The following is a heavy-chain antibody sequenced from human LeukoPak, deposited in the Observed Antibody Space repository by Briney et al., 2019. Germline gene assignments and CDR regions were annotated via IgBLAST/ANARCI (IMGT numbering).Heavy chain of an antibody. CDR2: ISSSSSYI. Sequence: GGSLRLSCAASGFTYSSFSMNWVRQAPGKGLEWVSPISSSSSYIYYADSVKGRFTISRDNAKNSLYLQMNSLRAEDTAVYYCAREGSSSWYGLGYFDYWGQGTLVTVSS. CDR3: AREGSSSWYGLGYFDY. CDR1: GFTYSSFS. D-gene: IGHD6-13*01. V-gene: IGHV3-21*01. J-gene: IGHJ4*02.